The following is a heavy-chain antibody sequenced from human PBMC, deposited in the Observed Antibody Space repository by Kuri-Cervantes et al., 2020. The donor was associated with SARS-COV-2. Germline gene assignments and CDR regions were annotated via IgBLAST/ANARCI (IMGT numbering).Heavy chain of an antibody. CDR1: GYSFTSYW. Sequence: GESLKISCKGSGYSFTSYWIGCVRQMPGKGLEWMGIIYPGDSDTRYSPSFQGQVTISADKSISTAYLQWSSLKASDTAMYYCARGGGPSLRYYYYYMDVWGKGTTVTASS. V-gene: IGHV5-51*01. D-gene: IGHD2-15*01. CDR3: ARGGGPSLRYYYYYMDV. J-gene: IGHJ6*03. CDR2: IYPGDSDT.